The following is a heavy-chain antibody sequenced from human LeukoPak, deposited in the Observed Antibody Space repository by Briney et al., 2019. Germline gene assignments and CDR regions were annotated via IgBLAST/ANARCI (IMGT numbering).Heavy chain of an antibody. Sequence: PGGSLRLSCAASGFTFSSYAMSWVRQAPGKGLEWVSAISGGGGSTYYADSVKGRFTVSRDNSENTLYLLMNSLRAEDTALYYCAKALYGLWLSGDYWGQGTLVTVSS. CDR3: AKALYGLWLSGDY. V-gene: IGHV3-23*01. J-gene: IGHJ4*02. D-gene: IGHD5-18*01. CDR1: GFTFSSYA. CDR2: ISGGGGST.